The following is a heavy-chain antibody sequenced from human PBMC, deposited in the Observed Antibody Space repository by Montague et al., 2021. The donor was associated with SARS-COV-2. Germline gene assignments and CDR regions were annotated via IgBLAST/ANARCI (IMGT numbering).Heavy chain of an antibody. CDR2: ISISGST. CDR1: GGSISSGGYY. V-gene: IGHV4-61*02. CDR3: ARDITVAGRFDY. D-gene: IGHD6-19*01. Sequence: TLSLTCTVSGGSISSGGYYWSWIRQPAGKGLEWIGCISISGSTNYNPSLKSRVTISVDTSKNQFSLKLSSVTAADTAVYYCARDITVAGRFDYWGQGTLVTVSS. J-gene: IGHJ4*02.